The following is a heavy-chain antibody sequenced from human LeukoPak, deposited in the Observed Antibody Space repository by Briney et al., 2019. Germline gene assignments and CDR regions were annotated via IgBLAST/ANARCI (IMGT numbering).Heavy chain of an antibody. CDR1: GGSFSGYY. J-gene: IGHJ4*02. D-gene: IGHD2-8*01. CDR3: ARAVRVLHLDY. CDR2: INHSGST. Sequence: PSETLSLTCAVYGGSFSGYYWSWIRQPPGKGLEWIGEINHSGSTNYNPSLKSRVTISVDTSKNQFSLKLSSVTAADTAVYYCARAVRVLHLDYWGQGTLVTVSS. V-gene: IGHV4-34*01.